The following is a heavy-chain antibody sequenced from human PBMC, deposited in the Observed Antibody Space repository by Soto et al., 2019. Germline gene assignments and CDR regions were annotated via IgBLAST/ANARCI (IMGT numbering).Heavy chain of an antibody. CDR1: GYSFTTFW. CDR3: ARHLYDNRNYLDALDV. D-gene: IGHD3-22*01. V-gene: IGHV5-10-1*01. J-gene: IGHJ3*01. Sequence: GESLKISCNLSGYSFTTFWISCVRQMPEKGLEWMGRLDPADSFTNSSPSFQGHVTISVDKSINTAYLQWSSLKASDTAIYYCARHLYDNRNYLDALDVWGQGTMVTVS. CDR2: LDPADSFT.